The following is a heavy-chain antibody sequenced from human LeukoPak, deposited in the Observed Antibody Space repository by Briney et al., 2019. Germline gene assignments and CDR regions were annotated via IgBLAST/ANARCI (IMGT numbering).Heavy chain of an antibody. D-gene: IGHD6-19*01. J-gene: IGHJ4*02. CDR1: GGSVSSGSYY. CDR3: ARGQGSGWYLFDY. V-gene: IGHV4-61*01. CDR2: IYYSGST. Sequence: SETLSLTCTVSGGSVSSGSYYCSSIRQPPGKGLEWIGYIYYSGSTNYNPSLESRVTISVDTSKNQFSLKLSSVTAADTAVYYCARGQGSGWYLFDYWGQGTLVTVSS.